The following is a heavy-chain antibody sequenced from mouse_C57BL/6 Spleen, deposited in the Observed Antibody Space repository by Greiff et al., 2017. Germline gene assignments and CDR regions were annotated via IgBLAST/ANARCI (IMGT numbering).Heavy chain of an antibody. J-gene: IGHJ1*03. Sequence: QVQLQQPGAELVKPGASVKMSCKASGYTFTSYWITWVKQRPGQGLEWIGDIYPGSGSTNYNEKFKSKATLTVDTSSSTAYMQLSSLTSEDSAVYYCARGYSNYPGWYFDVWGTGTTVTVSS. CDR3: ARGYSNYPGWYFDV. CDR1: GYTFTSYW. D-gene: IGHD2-5*01. V-gene: IGHV1-55*01. CDR2: IYPGSGST.